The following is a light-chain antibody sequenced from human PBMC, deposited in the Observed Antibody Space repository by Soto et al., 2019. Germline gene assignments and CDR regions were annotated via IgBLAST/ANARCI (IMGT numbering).Light chain of an antibody. V-gene: IGKV3-20*01. CDR3: QQYGSSPPYT. CDR2: GAS. CDR1: QSVSSSY. Sequence: EIVLTQSPGTLSLSPGERATLSCRASQSVSSSYLAWYQQKPGQAPRLLIYGASSRATGIPDRVSGSGSGTDFSLTISRLEPEDFAVYYWQQYGSSPPYTFGQGTKLEIK. J-gene: IGKJ2*01.